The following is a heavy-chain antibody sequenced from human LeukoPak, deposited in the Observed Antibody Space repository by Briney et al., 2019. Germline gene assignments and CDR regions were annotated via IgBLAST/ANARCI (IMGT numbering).Heavy chain of an antibody. D-gene: IGHD6-19*01. CDR2: ISSSGSTI. CDR1: GFTFSDYY. J-gene: IGHJ4*02. V-gene: IGHV3-11*04. CDR3: ARDSSGWVYYFDY. Sequence: GGSLRLSCAASGFTFSDYYMSWICQAPGKGLEWVSYISSSGSTIYYADSVKGRFTISRDNAKNSLYLQMNSLRAEDTAVYYCARDSSGWVYYFDYWGQGTLVTVSS.